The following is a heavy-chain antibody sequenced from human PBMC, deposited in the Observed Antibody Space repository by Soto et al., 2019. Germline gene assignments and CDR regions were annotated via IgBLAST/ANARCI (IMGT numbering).Heavy chain of an antibody. Sequence: PSETLSLTCTVSGGSISSGGYYWSWIRQHPGKGLEWIGYIYYSGSTYYNPSLKSRVTISVDTSKNQFSLKLSSVTAADTAVYYCARDSGSSGYLFDPWGQGTLVTVSS. D-gene: IGHD3-22*01. V-gene: IGHV4-31*03. CDR1: GGSISSGGYY. J-gene: IGHJ5*02. CDR2: IYYSGST. CDR3: ARDSGSSGYLFDP.